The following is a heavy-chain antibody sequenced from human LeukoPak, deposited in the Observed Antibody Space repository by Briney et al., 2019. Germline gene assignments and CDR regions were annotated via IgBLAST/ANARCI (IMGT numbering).Heavy chain of an antibody. CDR3: ARALHDYYDSSGSDY. V-gene: IGHV1-8*01. CDR2: MNPNSGNT. Sequence: SSVKVSCKASGYTFTSYDINWVRQATGQGLEWMRWMNPNSGNTGYAQKFQGRVTMTRNTSISTAYMELSSLRSEDTTVYYCARALHDYYDSSGSDYWAQGTLVTVSS. D-gene: IGHD3-22*01. J-gene: IGHJ4*02. CDR1: GYTFTSYD.